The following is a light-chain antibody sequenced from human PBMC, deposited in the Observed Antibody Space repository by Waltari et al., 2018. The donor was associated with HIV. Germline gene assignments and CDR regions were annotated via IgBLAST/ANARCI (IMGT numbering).Light chain of an antibody. V-gene: IGLV3-1*01. CDR1: KLGDKY. Sequence: SYELTQPPSVSVSPGQTAPITCSGQKLGDKYVSWYQQRPGQSPVLVIYQDTGRPTGIPERLSGSNSGNTATLTISGTQAMDEADYYCQAWDSSAVVFGGGTKLTVL. J-gene: IGLJ2*01. CDR2: QDT. CDR3: QAWDSSAVV.